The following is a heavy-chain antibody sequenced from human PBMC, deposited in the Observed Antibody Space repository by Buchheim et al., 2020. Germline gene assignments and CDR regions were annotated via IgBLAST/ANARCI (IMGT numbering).Heavy chain of an antibody. D-gene: IGHD3-10*01. CDR3: ARRITMVRSFDP. CDR2: INHSGST. J-gene: IGHJ5*02. CDR1: GGSFSGYY. V-gene: IGHV4-34*01. Sequence: QVQLQQWGAGLLKPSETLSLTCAVYGGSFSGYYWSWIRQPPGKGLEWIGEINHSGSTNYNPSIKSRVTISVDTSKNQFSLKLSSVTAADTAVYYCARRITMVRSFDPWGQGTL.